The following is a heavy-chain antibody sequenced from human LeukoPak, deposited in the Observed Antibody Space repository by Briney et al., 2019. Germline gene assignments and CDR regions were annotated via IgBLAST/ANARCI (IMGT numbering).Heavy chain of an antibody. CDR3: AKDALMPFRGAWSQFDS. J-gene: IGHJ4*02. D-gene: IGHD2-2*01. V-gene: IGHV3-23*01. CDR2: ISGSGGST. CDR1: GYSFGMHA. Sequence: GGSLRLSCAGSGYSFGMHAMDWVRQAPGKGLEWVSGISGSGGSTYYVDAVKGRFTISRDNSKNTLYLQMNSLRAEDTAVYYCAKDALMPFRGAWSQFDSGGQGTLVPVSS.